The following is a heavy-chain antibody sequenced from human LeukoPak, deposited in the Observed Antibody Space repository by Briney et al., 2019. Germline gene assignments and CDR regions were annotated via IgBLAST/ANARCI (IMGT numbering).Heavy chain of an antibody. CDR1: GFTFSSYA. D-gene: IGHD3-3*01. Sequence: GGSLRLSCAASGFTFSSYAMSWVRQAPGKGLEWVSAISGSGGSTYYADSVKGRFTISRDNSRNTLYLQMNSLRAEDTAVYYCAALGVVISFDYWGQGTLVTVSS. CDR3: AALGVVISFDY. CDR2: ISGSGGST. V-gene: IGHV3-23*01. J-gene: IGHJ4*02.